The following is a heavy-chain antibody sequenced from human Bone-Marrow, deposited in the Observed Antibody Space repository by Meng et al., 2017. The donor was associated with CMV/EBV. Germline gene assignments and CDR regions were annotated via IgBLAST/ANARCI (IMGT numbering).Heavy chain of an antibody. V-gene: IGHV4-59*01. CDR1: GGSISSYY. CDR2: IYYSGST. Sequence: SETLSLTCTVSGGSISSYYWSWIRQPPGKGLEWIGYIYYSGSTNYNPSLKSRVTISVDTSKNQFSLKLSSVTAADTAMYYCAREKVNYGMDVWGQGTTVTVSS. D-gene: IGHD4-11*01. J-gene: IGHJ6*02. CDR3: AREKVNYGMDV.